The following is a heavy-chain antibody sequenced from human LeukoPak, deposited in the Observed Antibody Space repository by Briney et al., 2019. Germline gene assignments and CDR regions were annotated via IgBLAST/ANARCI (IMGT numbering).Heavy chain of an antibody. CDR2: ISSSSTI. CDR3: AREFHYYDSSGYYYKEEYFQH. J-gene: IGHJ1*01. D-gene: IGHD3-22*01. V-gene: IGHV3-48*02. Sequence: GSLRLSCAASGFTFSSYSMNWVRQAPGKGLEWVSYISSSSTIYYADSVKGRFTISRDNAKNSLYLQMNSLRDEDTAVYYCAREFHYYDSSGYYYKEEYFQHWGQGTLVTVSS. CDR1: GFTFSSYS.